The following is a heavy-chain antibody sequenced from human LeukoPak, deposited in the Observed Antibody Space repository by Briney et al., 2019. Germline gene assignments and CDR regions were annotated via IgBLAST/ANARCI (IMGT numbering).Heavy chain of an antibody. V-gene: IGHV4-61*01. CDR2: IYYSGST. J-gene: IGHJ4*02. Sequence: PSETLSLTCTVSGASVSSGSYYWSRIRQPPGKGLEWIGYIYYSGSTNYNPSLKGRVTISADTSKNQFSLKLSSVTAADTAVYYCARGSRGYSYVWGQGTLVTVSS. D-gene: IGHD5-18*01. CDR3: ARGSRGYSYV. CDR1: GASVSSGSYY.